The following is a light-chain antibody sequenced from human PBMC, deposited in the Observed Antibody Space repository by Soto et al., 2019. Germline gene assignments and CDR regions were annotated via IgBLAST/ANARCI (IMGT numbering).Light chain of an antibody. CDR3: SSYTSSSTLFYV. J-gene: IGLJ1*01. CDR2: EVS. CDR1: SSDVGGYNY. V-gene: IGLV2-14*01. Sequence: QSALTQPASVSGSPGQSITISCTGTSSDVGGYNYVSWYQQHPGKAPKLMIYEVSNRPSGVSNRFSGSKSGNTASLTISGLQAEDEADYYCSSYTSSSTLFYVFGTGNKVTVL.